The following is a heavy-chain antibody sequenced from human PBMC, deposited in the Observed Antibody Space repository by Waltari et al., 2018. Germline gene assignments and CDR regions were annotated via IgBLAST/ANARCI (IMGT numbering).Heavy chain of an antibody. J-gene: IGHJ6*02. CDR2: ISRRDHTI. CDR1: GFSFSDYY. Sequence: QVQLVESGGGLVKPGGSLRLSCAASGFSFSDYYMSWIRQAPGKGLEVLSYISRRDHTISDAHSVKGRFTISRDNAKKSLFLQMNSLRAEDTAVYYCARDLRESRTHHSYYYGMDVWGQGTSVTVSS. CDR3: ARDLRESRTHHSYYYGMDV. D-gene: IGHD3-16*01. V-gene: IGHV3-11*01.